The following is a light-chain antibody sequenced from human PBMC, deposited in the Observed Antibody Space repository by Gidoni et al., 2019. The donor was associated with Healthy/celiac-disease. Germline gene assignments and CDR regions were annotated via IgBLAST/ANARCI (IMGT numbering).Light chain of an antibody. CDR1: QSVSSSY. CDR2: GAS. CDR3: QQNGSSPCS. V-gene: IGKV3-20*01. Sequence: PGERATLSCRASQSVSSSYLAWYQQKPGQAPRLLIYGASSRATGIPDRFSGSGSGTDFTLTISRLEPEDFAVYYCQQNGSSPCSFGQGTKLEIK. J-gene: IGKJ2*04.